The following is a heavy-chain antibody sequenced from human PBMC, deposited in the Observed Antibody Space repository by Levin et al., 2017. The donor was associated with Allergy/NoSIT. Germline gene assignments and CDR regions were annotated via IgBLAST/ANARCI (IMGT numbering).Heavy chain of an antibody. V-gene: IGHV3-72*01. D-gene: IGHD4-11*01. CDR1: GFIFSDYY. Sequence: GESLKISCAASGFIFSDYYMDWVRQAPGKGLEWIARSRNKARGYTTEYAASVKGRFTVSRDDSTSSLYLQVNSLKSEDTAVYYCTRAPTGNYISDYWGQGTLVTVSS. J-gene: IGHJ4*02. CDR2: SRNKARGYTT. CDR3: TRAPTGNYISDY.